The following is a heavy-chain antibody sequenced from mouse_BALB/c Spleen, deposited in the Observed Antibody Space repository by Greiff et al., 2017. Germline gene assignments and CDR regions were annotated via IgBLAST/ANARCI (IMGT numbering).Heavy chain of an antibody. J-gene: IGHJ3*01. Sequence: VKVEESGGGLVQPGGSMKLSCVASGFTFSNYWMNWVRQSPEKGLEWVAEIRLKSNNYATHYAESVKGRFTISRDDSKSSVYLQMNNLRAEDTGIYYCTTGDGYPFAYWGQGTLVTVSA. CDR3: TTGDGYPFAY. D-gene: IGHD2-3*01. V-gene: IGHV6-6*02. CDR2: IRLKSNNYAT. CDR1: GFTFSNYW.